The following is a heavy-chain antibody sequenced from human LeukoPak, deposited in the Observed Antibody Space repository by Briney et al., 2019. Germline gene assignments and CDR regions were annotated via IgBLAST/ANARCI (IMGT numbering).Heavy chain of an antibody. Sequence: GGSLRLSCAASGFNFNKYDMTWARQAPGKGLEWVSTITGRSDKTYYTDSVKGRFVTSRDNSMDTLYLQMNSLRAEDTALYYCAKGGWLDDLGQGALVTVSS. D-gene: IGHD6-19*01. CDR1: GFNFNKYD. CDR2: ITGRSDKT. J-gene: IGHJ4*02. CDR3: AKGGWLDD. V-gene: IGHV3-23*01.